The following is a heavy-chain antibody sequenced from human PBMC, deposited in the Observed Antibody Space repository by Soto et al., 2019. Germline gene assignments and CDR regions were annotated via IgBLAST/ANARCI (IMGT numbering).Heavy chain of an antibody. D-gene: IGHD7-27*01. Sequence: SETLSLTCTVSSGSISTYYWSWIRQPPGKGLEWIGYIYYTGSTNYNPSLKTRVAISMDTSKNQFSLNLSSVTAADTAVYYCAGAPNWAYFDSWGRGTLVTVSS. CDR1: SGSISTYY. J-gene: IGHJ4*02. CDR2: IYYTGST. V-gene: IGHV4-59*01. CDR3: AGAPNWAYFDS.